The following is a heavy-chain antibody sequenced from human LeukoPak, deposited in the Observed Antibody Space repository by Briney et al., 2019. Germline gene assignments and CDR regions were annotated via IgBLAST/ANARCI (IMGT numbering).Heavy chain of an antibody. CDR1: GFTFSSYS. D-gene: IGHD3-9*01. CDR2: ISSSSSYI. Sequence: GGSLRLSCAASGFTFSSYSMNWVRQAPGKGLEWVSSISSSSSYIYYADSVKGRFTISRDNAKNSLYLQMNSLRAEDTAVYYCARDKSPDILTGHYPYGMDVWGQGTTVTVSS. V-gene: IGHV3-21*01. J-gene: IGHJ6*02. CDR3: ARDKSPDILTGHYPYGMDV.